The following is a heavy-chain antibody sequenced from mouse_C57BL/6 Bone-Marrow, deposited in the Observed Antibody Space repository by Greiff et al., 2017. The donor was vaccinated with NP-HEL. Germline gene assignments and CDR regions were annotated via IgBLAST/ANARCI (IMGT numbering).Heavy chain of an antibody. V-gene: IGHV14-4*01. Sequence: VQLQQSGAELVRPGASVQLSCTASGFNIKDDYMHWVKQRPEQGLEWIGWLDPENGDTEYASKFQGKATITADTSSNTAYLQLSRLTSEDTAVYYCTTEGLPPMDYWGQGTSVTVSS. CDR1: GFNIKDDY. CDR3: TTEGLPPMDY. CDR2: LDPENGDT. D-gene: IGHD5-5*01. J-gene: IGHJ4*01.